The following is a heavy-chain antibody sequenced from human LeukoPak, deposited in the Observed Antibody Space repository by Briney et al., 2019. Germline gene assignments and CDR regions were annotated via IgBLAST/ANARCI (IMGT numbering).Heavy chain of an antibody. D-gene: IGHD1-26*01. CDR3: ATEVGATYWYY. CDR1: GFTFSDYY. V-gene: IGHV3-11*01. J-gene: IGHJ4*02. CDR2: ISSSGSTI. Sequence: GGSLRLSCAASGFTFSDYYMSWIRQAPGKGLEWVSYISSSGSTIYYADSVKGRFTISRDNAKNSLYLQMNSLRSEDTAVYYCATEVGATYWYYWGQGTLVTVSS.